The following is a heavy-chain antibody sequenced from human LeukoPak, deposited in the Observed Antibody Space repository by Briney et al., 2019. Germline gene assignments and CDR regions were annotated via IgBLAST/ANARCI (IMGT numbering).Heavy chain of an antibody. CDR2: ISSSSSYI. CDR1: GFTFSSYS. V-gene: IGHV3-21*01. D-gene: IGHD2-2*01. Sequence: GGSLRLSCAASGFTFSSYSMNWVRQAPGKGLEWVSSISSSSSYIYYADSVKGRFTISRDNAKNSLYLQMNSLRAEDTAVYYCAKEDIVVVPAAVRDWGQGTLVTVSS. J-gene: IGHJ4*02. CDR3: AKEDIVVVPAAVRD.